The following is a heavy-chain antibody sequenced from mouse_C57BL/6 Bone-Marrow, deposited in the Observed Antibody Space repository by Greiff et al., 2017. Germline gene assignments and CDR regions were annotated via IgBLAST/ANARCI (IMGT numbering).Heavy chain of an antibody. CDR3: AIDGYTWFAY. CDR1: GYTFTSYW. CDR2: IDPSDSYT. D-gene: IGHD2-3*01. J-gene: IGHJ3*01. V-gene: IGHV1-69*01. Sequence: VQLQQPGAELVMPGASVKLSCKASGYTFTSYWMHWVKQRPGQGLEWIGEIDPSDSYTNYNQKFKCKSTLTVDKSSSTAYMQLSSLTSEDSAVYYCAIDGYTWFAYWGQGTLVTVSA.